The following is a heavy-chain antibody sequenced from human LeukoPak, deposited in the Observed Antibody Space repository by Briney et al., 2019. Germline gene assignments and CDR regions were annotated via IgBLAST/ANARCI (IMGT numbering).Heavy chain of an antibody. CDR1: GGSFSGYY. J-gene: IGHJ5*02. D-gene: IGHD3-3*01. Sequence: SETLSLTGAVYGGSFSGYYWSWIRQPPGKGLEWIGEINHSGSTNYNPSLKSRVTISVDTSNNQFSLKLSSVTAADTAVYYCARGKGNVFWSGYYSNWFDPWGQGTLVTVSS. CDR3: ARGKGNVFWSGYYSNWFDP. CDR2: INHSGST. V-gene: IGHV4-34*01.